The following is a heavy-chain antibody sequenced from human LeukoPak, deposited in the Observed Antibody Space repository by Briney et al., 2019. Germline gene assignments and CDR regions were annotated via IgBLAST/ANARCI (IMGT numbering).Heavy chain of an antibody. V-gene: IGHV3-33*01. CDR1: GSTFSAYG. CDR2: IWYDGSNE. D-gene: IGHD3-10*01. Sequence: GGSLRLSCAASGSTFSAYGMHWVRQAPGKGLEWVAAIWYDGSNEDYSDSVKGRFTISRDNAKNSLFLQMDSLRAEDTAVYFCATLRGGHWGQGTLVTVSP. CDR3: ATLRGGH. J-gene: IGHJ4*02.